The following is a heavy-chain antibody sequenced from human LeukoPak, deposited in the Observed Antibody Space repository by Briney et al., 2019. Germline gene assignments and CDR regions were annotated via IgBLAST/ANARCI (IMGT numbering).Heavy chain of an antibody. V-gene: IGHV5-51*01. Sequence: GESLKISCKGIGYSFTSYWIGWVRQMPGKGMEWMGVIYPGDSRIRYNPSFRGQVTISVDKSIRTAYLQWVSLKASDTAMYYCACRDLTSTWSYPWGQGTLVTVSS. J-gene: IGHJ5*02. CDR2: IYPGDSRI. CDR1: GYSFTSYW. CDR3: ACRDLTSTWSYP. D-gene: IGHD2-2*01.